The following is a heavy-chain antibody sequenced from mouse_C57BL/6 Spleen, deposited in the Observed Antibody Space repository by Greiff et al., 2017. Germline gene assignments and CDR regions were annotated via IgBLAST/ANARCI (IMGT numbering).Heavy chain of an antibody. CDR2: INPSTGGT. Sequence: VQLQQSGPELVKPGASVKISCKASGYSFTGYYMNWVKQSPEKSLEWIGEINPSTGGTTYNQKFKAKATLTVYKSSSTAYMQLKGLTSEDSAVYYCARADDYYEDDWGQGTTLTVSS. V-gene: IGHV1-42*01. D-gene: IGHD2-3*01. J-gene: IGHJ2*01. CDR1: GYSFTGYY. CDR3: ARADDYYEDD.